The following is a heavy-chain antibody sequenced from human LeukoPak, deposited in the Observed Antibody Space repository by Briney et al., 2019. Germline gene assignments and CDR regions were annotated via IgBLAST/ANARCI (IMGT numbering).Heavy chain of an antibody. Sequence: GGSLRLSCAASGFTFDSHAMNWVRQAPGKGLEWISYISTASSTVHYADSVKGRFTISRDNAKNSLYLQMNSLRAEDTAVYYCARDLEYRNWFDPWGQGTLVTVSS. CDR3: ARDLEYRNWFDP. D-gene: IGHD5-18*01. CDR1: GFTFDSHA. J-gene: IGHJ5*02. CDR2: ISTASSTV. V-gene: IGHV3-48*01.